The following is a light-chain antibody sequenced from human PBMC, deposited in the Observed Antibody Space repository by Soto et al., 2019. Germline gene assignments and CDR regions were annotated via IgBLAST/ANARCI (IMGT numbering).Light chain of an antibody. CDR1: QSISSY. CDR3: QQSYSTPST. J-gene: IGKJ1*01. Sequence: DIQMTQSPSSLSASVGDRVTITCRASQSISSYLNWYQQKPGKAPNLVIYTASNLQSGFPSRFSGSGSGTDFTLTISSLQPEDFATYFCQQSYSTPSTFGQGTKV. V-gene: IGKV1-39*01. CDR2: TAS.